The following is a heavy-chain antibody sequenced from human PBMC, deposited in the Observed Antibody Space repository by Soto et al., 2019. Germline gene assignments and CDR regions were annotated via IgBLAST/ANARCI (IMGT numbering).Heavy chain of an antibody. Sequence: SETLSLTCAVYGGSFSGYYWSWIRQPPGKGLEWIGEINHSGSTNYNPSLKSRVTMSVDTSKNQFSLKLSSVTAADTAVYYCAREDSYGYYYYYGMDVWGQGTTVTVSS. CDR2: INHSGST. D-gene: IGHD5-18*01. J-gene: IGHJ6*02. CDR1: GGSFSGYY. V-gene: IGHV4-34*01. CDR3: AREDSYGYYYYYGMDV.